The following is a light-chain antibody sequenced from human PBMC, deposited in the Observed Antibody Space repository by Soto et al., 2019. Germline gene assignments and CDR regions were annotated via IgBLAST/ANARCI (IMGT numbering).Light chain of an antibody. CDR3: NSYTSTGTVV. CDR1: SSDLAIYNY. V-gene: IGLV2-14*01. CDR2: QVT. Sequence: QSALTQPASVSGSPGQSITISCTGTSSDLAIYNYVSWYQQQPGKAPKLMIYQVTNRPSGVSNRFSGSRSGNTASLTISGLQAEDEADYYCNSYTSTGTVVFGGGTKLTVL. J-gene: IGLJ2*01.